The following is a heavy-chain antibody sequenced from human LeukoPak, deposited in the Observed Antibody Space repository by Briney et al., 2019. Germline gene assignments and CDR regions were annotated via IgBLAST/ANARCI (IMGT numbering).Heavy chain of an antibody. CDR2: IYYSGST. D-gene: IGHD1-26*01. CDR1: GGSISSSSYY. CDR3: ARVEVVGATKFDY. V-gene: IGHV4-39*07. J-gene: IGHJ4*02. Sequence: PSETLFLTCTVSGGSISSSSYYWGWIRQPPGKGLEWIGSIYYSGSTYYNPSLKSRVTISVDTSKNQFSLKLSSVTAADTAVYYCARVEVVGATKFDYWGQGTLVTVSS.